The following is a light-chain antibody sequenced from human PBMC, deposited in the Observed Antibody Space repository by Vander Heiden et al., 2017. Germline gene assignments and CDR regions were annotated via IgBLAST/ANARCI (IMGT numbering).Light chain of an antibody. V-gene: IGLV1-44*01. Sequence: SVLTQPPPPSGTPGQGVTISCSGSRSNIESGAANWYHQLTGRPPNLLIYTNIRRPSGVPARFSGSRSGTSASLAISGLQAEEEADYYCAAWDDSRNGPVFGGGTKLTVL. CDR1: RSNIESGA. CDR3: AAWDDSRNGPV. CDR2: TNI. J-gene: IGLJ3*02.